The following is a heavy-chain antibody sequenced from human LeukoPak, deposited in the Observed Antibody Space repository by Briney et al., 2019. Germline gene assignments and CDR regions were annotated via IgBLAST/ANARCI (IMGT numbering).Heavy chain of an antibody. D-gene: IGHD3-9*01. CDR2: ISAYNGNT. Sequence: ASVNVSCKASGYTFTSYGISWVRQAPGRGLEWMGWISAYNGNTNYAQKLQGRVTMTTDTSTSTAYMELRSLRSDDTAVYYCARDTLLRYFDWLLDYGMDVWGQGTTVTVSS. CDR1: GYTFTSYG. V-gene: IGHV1-18*01. CDR3: ARDTLLRYFDWLLDYGMDV. J-gene: IGHJ6*02.